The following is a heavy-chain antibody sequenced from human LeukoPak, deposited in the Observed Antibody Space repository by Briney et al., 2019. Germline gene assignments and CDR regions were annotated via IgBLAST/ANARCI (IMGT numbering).Heavy chain of an antibody. Sequence: GGSLRLSCAASGFTFSTYSMTWVRQTPGKGLEWVSCISGSATYTYYADSVEGRFTISRDNTKNSLYLQMNSLRAEDTAVYYCARVVKAAHFDYWGQGTLVTVSS. D-gene: IGHD6-6*01. J-gene: IGHJ4*02. V-gene: IGHV3-21*01. CDR3: ARVVKAAHFDY. CDR1: GFTFSTYS. CDR2: ISGSATYT.